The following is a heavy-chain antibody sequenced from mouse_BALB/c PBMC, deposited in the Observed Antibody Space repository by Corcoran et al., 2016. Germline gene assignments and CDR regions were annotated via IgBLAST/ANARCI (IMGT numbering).Heavy chain of an antibody. CDR1: GFNIKDTY. CDR2: IDPANGKT. Sequence: EVQLQQSGVELVKPGASVKLSCTASGFNIKDTYMHWVEQRPEQGLEWSGRIDPANGKTKYDPKFQGKATITADTSSNTAYLQLSSLTSEDTAVYYCARWDWYFDVWGAGTTVTVSS. V-gene: IGHV14-3*02. J-gene: IGHJ1*01. CDR3: ARWDWYFDV.